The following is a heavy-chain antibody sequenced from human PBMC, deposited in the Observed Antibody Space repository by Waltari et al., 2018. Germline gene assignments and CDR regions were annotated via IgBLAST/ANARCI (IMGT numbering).Heavy chain of an antibody. J-gene: IGHJ4*02. CDR1: GGTFSSYA. V-gene: IGHV1-69*01. Sequence: QVQLVQSGAEVKKPGSSVKVSCKASGGTFSSYAISWVRQAPGQGLEWMGGIIPILGIANYAQKFQGRGTLPADESTSTAYMELSSLRSEDTAVYYCARAITMVRGVIYFDYWGQGTLVTVSS. CDR2: IIPILGIA. D-gene: IGHD3-10*01. CDR3: ARAITMVRGVIYFDY.